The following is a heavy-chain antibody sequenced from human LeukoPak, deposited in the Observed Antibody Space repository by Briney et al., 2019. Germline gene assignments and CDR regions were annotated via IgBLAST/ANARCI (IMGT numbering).Heavy chain of an antibody. V-gene: IGHV3-21*01. Sequence: GGSLRLSYAASGFTFSSYSMHWVRQAPGKGLEWVSSISSSSSSYSYTYYADSVQGRFTISRDNAKNTLLLQMNSLRAEDTAVYYCALRFFGEPPEDYYGMDVWGQGTTVTVSS. J-gene: IGHJ6*02. CDR1: GFTFSSYS. CDR3: ALRFFGEPPEDYYGMDV. CDR2: ISSSSSSYSYT. D-gene: IGHD1-14*01.